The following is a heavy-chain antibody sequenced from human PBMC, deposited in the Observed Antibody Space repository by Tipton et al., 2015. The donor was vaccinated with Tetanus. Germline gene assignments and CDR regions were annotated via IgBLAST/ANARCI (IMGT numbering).Heavy chain of an antibody. J-gene: IGHJ4*02. CDR1: GDSVSSNSVA. D-gene: IGHD3-3*01. CDR2: TYYRSKWYY. CDR3: VRANYEFPKKGPFDY. Sequence: GLVKPSQTLSLTCAISGDSVSSNSVAWSWIRQSPSRGLEWLGRTYYRSKWYYGYAVAVKRRLSVNPDTSKNQFSLHLNSVTPEDTAVYYCVRANYEFPKKGPFDYWGPGSLVIVSS. V-gene: IGHV6-1*01.